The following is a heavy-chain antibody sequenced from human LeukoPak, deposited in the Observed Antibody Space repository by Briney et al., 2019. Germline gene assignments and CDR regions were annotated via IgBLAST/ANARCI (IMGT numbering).Heavy chain of an antibody. J-gene: IGHJ1*01. V-gene: IGHV3-74*01. Sequence: PGGSLRLSCAASGFTFSTYWMHWVRQAPGKGLVWVSRIKSDGGTNYAASVKGRFTISRDNAKKTVSLQMNSLIPEDTGVYYCAXXXXEIGGXYPEYFRHWGQGTLVTVSS. CDR1: GFTFSTYW. CDR2: IKSDGGT. CDR3: AXXXXEIGGXYPEYFRH.